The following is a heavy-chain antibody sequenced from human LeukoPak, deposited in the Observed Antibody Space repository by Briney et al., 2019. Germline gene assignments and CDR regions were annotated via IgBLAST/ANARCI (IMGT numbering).Heavy chain of an antibody. CDR2: IWYDGSNK. CDR1: GFTFSSYG. V-gene: IGHV3-33*01. Sequence: GGSLRLSCAASGFTFSSYGTHWVRQAPGKGLEWVAVIWYDGSNKYYADSVKGRFTISRDNSKNTLYLQMNSLRAEDTAVYYCASSGGYDGDYFDYWGQGTLVTVSS. J-gene: IGHJ4*02. CDR3: ASSGGYDGDYFDY. D-gene: IGHD5-12*01.